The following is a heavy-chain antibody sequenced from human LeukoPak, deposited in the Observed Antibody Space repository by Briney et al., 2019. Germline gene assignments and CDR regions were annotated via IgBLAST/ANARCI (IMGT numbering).Heavy chain of an antibody. CDR2: VYDNDIS. Sequence: PSETLSLTCSVSGASIRSYFWSWIRQSPGKGLEWIGYVYDNDISNFNPSLESRVTILVDRSKSQFSLKLRSVTAADTAVYYCARGLVLATGDAFDIWGPGTMVTVSS. D-gene: IGHD5-12*01. CDR3: ARGLVLATGDAFDI. CDR1: GASIRSYF. V-gene: IGHV4-59*01. J-gene: IGHJ3*02.